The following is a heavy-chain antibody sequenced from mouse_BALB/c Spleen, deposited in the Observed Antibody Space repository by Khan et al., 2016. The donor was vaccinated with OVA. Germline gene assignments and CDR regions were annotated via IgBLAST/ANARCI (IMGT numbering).Heavy chain of an antibody. V-gene: IGHV3-2*02. CDR3: GRGRSY. J-gene: IGHJ3*01. CDR1: GYSITSDYA. Sequence: VQLQESGPGLVKPSQSLSLTCTVTGYSITSDYAWNWIRQFPGNRLEWMGYINYSGSTSKKPSLKSRMSISRDTSKNQIFLQLNSVTTEDTATYYCGRGRSYWGQGTLVTVSA. CDR2: INYSGST.